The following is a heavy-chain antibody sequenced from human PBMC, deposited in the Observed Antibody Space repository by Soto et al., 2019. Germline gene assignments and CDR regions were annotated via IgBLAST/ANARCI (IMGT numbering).Heavy chain of an antibody. CDR1: GFTFSSYA. Sequence: GGSLRLSCAASGFTFSSYAMSWVRQAPGKGLEWVSAISGSGGSTYYADSVKGRFTISRDNSKNTLYLQMNSLRAEDTAVYYCAKDPAQYYYDSSGYYPRDYWGQGTLVTVSS. J-gene: IGHJ4*02. V-gene: IGHV3-23*01. CDR3: AKDPAQYYYDSSGYYPRDY. D-gene: IGHD3-22*01. CDR2: ISGSGGST.